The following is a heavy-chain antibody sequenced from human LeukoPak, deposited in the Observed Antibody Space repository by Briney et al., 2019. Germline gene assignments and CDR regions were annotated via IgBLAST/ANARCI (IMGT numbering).Heavy chain of an antibody. CDR3: ARVGGGYDGYFDY. J-gene: IGHJ4*02. V-gene: IGHV4-59*01. CDR2: VFYSGNT. D-gene: IGHD5-12*01. Sequence: SETLSLTCVVSGGSISTNHWSWIRQPPGKGLEWIGYVFYSGNTNYNPSLKSRVTISVDTSKNHFYLKLGSVTAADTAMYYCARVGGGYDGYFDYWGQGTLVTVSS. CDR1: GGSISTNH.